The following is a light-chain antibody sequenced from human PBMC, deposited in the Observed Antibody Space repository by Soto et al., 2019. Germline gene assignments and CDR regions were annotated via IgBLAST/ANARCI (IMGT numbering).Light chain of an antibody. CDR3: QQYNKWPLT. CDR1: QSVSNN. J-gene: IGKJ4*01. CDR2: GAS. Sequence: EIVLTQSPATLSVSPGERATLSCRASQSVSNNLAWYQQKPGQAPRLLIYGASIRATGIPARFSGSGSGTEFTLTIGSLQSEDFAVYYCQQYNKWPLTFGGGTKV. V-gene: IGKV3D-15*01.